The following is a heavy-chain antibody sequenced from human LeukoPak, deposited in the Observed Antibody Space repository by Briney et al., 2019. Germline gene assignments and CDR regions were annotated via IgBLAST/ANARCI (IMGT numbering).Heavy chain of an antibody. J-gene: IGHJ4*02. CDR3: ARFGSTSCLDY. D-gene: IGHD2-2*01. CDR1: GFTFSSYS. CDR2: ISSSSSYI. V-gene: IGHV3-21*01. Sequence: GGSLRLSCAASGFTFSSYSMNWVRQAPGKGREWVSSISSSSSYIYYADSVKGRFTISRDNAKNSLYLQMNSLRAEDTAVYYCARFGSTSCLDYWGQGTLVTVSS.